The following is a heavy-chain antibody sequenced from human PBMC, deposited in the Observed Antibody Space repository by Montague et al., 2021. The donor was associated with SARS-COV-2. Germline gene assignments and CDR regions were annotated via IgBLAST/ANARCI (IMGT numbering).Heavy chain of an antibody. V-gene: IGHV3-21*05. CDR2: ISSSSSYI. CDR1: GFTFSSYS. Sequence: SLRLSCAASGFTFSSYSMNWVRQAPGKGLEWVSYISSSSSYIYYADSVKGRFTISRDNAKNSLYLQMNSLRAEDTAVYYCARDQAKYDFWSPWASWFDPWGQGTLVTVSS. J-gene: IGHJ5*02. CDR3: ARDQAKYDFWSPWASWFDP. D-gene: IGHD3-3*01.